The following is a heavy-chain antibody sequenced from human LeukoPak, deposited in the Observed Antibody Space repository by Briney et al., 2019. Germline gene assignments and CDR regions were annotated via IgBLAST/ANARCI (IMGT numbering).Heavy chain of an antibody. V-gene: IGHV4-61*02. Sequence: PSETLSLTCTVSGGSISSGGYYWSWIRQPAGKGLEWIGRIYTSGNTNYNPSLKSRVTISVDTSKNQFSLKLSSVTAADTAVYYCARLSNSGWANFDYWGQGTLVTVSS. D-gene: IGHD6-19*01. CDR2: IYTSGNT. CDR1: GGSISSGGYY. J-gene: IGHJ4*02. CDR3: ARLSNSGWANFDY.